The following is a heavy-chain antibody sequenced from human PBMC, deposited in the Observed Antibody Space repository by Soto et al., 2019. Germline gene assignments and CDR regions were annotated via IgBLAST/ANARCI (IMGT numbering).Heavy chain of an antibody. V-gene: IGHV1-24*01. CDR2: FDPEDGET. Sequence: SVKVSCKISGYTLTELSMHCVRQAPGKVLEWMGGFDPEDGETSYAQKFQGRVTMTEDTSTDTAYMELSSLRSEDTAVYYCATDRPYGAPDAFDIWGQGTMVTVSS. CDR1: GYTLTELS. J-gene: IGHJ3*02. D-gene: IGHD3-16*01. CDR3: ATDRPYGAPDAFDI.